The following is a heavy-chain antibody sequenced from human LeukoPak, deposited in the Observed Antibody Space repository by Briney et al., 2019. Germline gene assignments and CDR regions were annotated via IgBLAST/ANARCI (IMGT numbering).Heavy chain of an antibody. J-gene: IGHJ4*02. Sequence: PGGSLRLSCAASGFTFSDYYMSWIRQAPGKGLEWVSYISSSGTTIYYADSVKGRFTISRDNSKNTLSLQMGSLRAEDLAVYYCARRAPGFSSGWLDYWGQGTLVTVSS. D-gene: IGHD6-19*01. CDR3: ARRAPGFSSGWLDY. V-gene: IGHV3-11*04. CDR2: ISSSGTTI. CDR1: GFTFSDYY.